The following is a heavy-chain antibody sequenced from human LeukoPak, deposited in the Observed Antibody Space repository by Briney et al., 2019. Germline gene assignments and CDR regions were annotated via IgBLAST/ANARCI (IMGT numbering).Heavy chain of an antibody. Sequence: PGGSLRLSCAASGFTFSSYSMNWVRQAPGKGLEWVSSISSSSSYIYYADSVKGRFTISRDNAKNSLYLQMNSLRAEDTAVYYCAKSIMRLQFFDYWGQGTLVTVSS. CDR3: AKSIMRLQFFDY. J-gene: IGHJ4*02. V-gene: IGHV3-21*01. D-gene: IGHD5-24*01. CDR2: ISSSSSYI. CDR1: GFTFSSYS.